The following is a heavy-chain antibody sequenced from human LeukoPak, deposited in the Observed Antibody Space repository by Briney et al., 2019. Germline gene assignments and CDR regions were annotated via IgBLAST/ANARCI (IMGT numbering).Heavy chain of an antibody. CDR1: GGSISSSSYY. J-gene: IGHJ3*02. CDR2: IYYSGST. D-gene: IGHD3-10*01. Sequence: PSETLSLTCTVSGGSISSSSYYWGWIRQPPGKGLEWIGSIYYSGSTYYNPSLKSRVTISVDTSKNQFSLKLSSVTAADTAVYYCARGSVRVSYAFDIWGQGTMVTVSS. V-gene: IGHV4-39*07. CDR3: ARGSVRVSYAFDI.